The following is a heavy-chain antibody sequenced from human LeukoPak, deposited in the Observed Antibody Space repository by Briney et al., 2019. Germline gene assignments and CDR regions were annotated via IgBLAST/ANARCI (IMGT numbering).Heavy chain of an antibody. J-gene: IGHJ6*03. Sequence: PSETLSLTCAVYGGSFSGYYWSWIRQPPGKGLEWIGEINHSGSTNYNPSLKSRVTISVDTSKNQFSLKLSSVTAADTAVYYCARGKAVYGSGSYILYYYYYYMDVWGKGTTVTISS. CDR1: GGSFSGYY. CDR3: ARGKAVYGSGSYILYYYYYYMDV. CDR2: INHSGST. V-gene: IGHV4-34*01. D-gene: IGHD3-10*01.